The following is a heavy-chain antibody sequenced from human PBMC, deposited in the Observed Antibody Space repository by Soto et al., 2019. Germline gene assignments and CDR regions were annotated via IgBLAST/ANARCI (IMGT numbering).Heavy chain of an antibody. CDR1: GGSISSGGYS. V-gene: IGHV4-30-2*01. CDR2: IYHSGNT. CDR3: ARGDYGPYYFDY. D-gene: IGHD4-17*01. Sequence: QLQLRESGSGLVKPSQTLSLTCAVSGGSISSGGYSWSWIRQPPGKVLEWIGYIYHSGNTYYNPSLKSRVTISVDRSKNQFSLNLTSVTAADTAMYYCARGDYGPYYFDYWGQGTLVTVSS. J-gene: IGHJ4*02.